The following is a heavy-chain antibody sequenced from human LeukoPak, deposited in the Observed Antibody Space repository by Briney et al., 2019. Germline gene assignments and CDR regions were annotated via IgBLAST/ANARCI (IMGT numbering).Heavy chain of an antibody. CDR2: IYPGDSDT. D-gene: IGHD3-22*01. J-gene: IGHJ6*03. CDR3: ARAGDSSGYYPYYYYYMDV. V-gene: IGHV5-51*01. Sequence: GESLKISCKGSGYSFTSYWIGWVRQMPGKGLEWMGIIYPGDSDTRYSPSFQGQATISADKSISAAYLQWSSLKASDTAMYYCARAGDSSGYYPYYYYYMDVWGKGTTVTVSS. CDR1: GYSFTSYW.